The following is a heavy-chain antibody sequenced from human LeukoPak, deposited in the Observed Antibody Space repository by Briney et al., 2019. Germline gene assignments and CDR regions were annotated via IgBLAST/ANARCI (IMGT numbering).Heavy chain of an antibody. J-gene: IGHJ4*02. Sequence: GGSLRLSCAASGFTFSNYAMSWVRQAPGKGLEWVSGISTSGGNPYYADSVKGRFTISRDNSENTLNLQMNSLRAEDTAVYYCAKARAGDITAAFNYWGQGTLVTVSS. CDR3: AKARAGDITAAFNY. V-gene: IGHV3-23*01. D-gene: IGHD6-13*01. CDR2: ISTSGGNP. CDR1: GFTFSNYA.